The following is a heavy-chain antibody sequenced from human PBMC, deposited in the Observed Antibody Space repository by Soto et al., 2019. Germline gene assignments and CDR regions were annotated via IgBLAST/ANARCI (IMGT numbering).Heavy chain of an antibody. Sequence: QVQLVQSGAEVKKPGASVKVSCKASGYTFTSYDINWVRQATGQGLEWMGWMNPNNGNTGYAQKFQGRVTMTRNTSISTAYMELSSLRSEDTAVYYCARRRCSGCSCYSPYWGQGTLVTVSS. J-gene: IGHJ4*02. CDR1: GYTFTSYD. CDR2: MNPNNGNT. V-gene: IGHV1-8*01. D-gene: IGHD2-15*01. CDR3: ARRRCSGCSCYSPY.